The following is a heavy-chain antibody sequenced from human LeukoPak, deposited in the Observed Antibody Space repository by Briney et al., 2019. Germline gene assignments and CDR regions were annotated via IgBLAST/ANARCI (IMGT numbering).Heavy chain of an antibody. Sequence: GGSLRLSCAASGFTVSTNYMSWVRQAPGKGLEWVSVIYSGGSTYYADSVKGRFTISRDNSKNTLYLQMNSLRAEDTAVYFCARDSSSGWYHGYWGQGTLVTVSS. J-gene: IGHJ4*02. D-gene: IGHD6-19*01. V-gene: IGHV3-66*01. CDR2: IYSGGST. CDR1: GFTVSTNY. CDR3: ARDSSSGWYHGY.